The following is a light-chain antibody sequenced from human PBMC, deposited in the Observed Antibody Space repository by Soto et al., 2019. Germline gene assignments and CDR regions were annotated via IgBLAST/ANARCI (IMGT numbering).Light chain of an antibody. Sequence: QSVLTQPPSASGSLGQSVTISCTGTSSDVVGYNYVSWHQQHPGKAPKVMIYEVTKRPPGVPDRFSGSKSGNTASLTVSGLQAEDEADYYCSSFAGGGNPVLLGGGTQLTVL. J-gene: IGLJ2*01. CDR2: EVT. CDR3: SSFAGGGNPVL. CDR1: SSDVVGYNY. V-gene: IGLV2-8*01.